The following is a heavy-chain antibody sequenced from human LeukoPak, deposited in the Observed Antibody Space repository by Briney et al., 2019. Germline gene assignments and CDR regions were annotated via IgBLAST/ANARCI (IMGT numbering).Heavy chain of an antibody. D-gene: IGHD3-22*01. CDR2: IYYSGST. Sequence: SETLSLTCTVSGGSISSYYWSWIRQPPGKGLEWIGYIYYSGSTNYNPSLKSRVTISVDTSMNQFSLKLSSVTAADTAVYYCARLQEYYYDSSGYYYYFDYWGQGTLVTVSS. CDR3: ARLQEYYYDSSGYYYYFDY. CDR1: GGSISSYY. V-gene: IGHV4-59*08. J-gene: IGHJ4*02.